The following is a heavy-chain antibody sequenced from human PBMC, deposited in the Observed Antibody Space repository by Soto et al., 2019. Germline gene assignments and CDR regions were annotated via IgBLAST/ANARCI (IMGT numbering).Heavy chain of an antibody. V-gene: IGHV3-53*02. CDR1: GFTVSSNY. CDR3: ASGPDSSGYSINYYYGMDV. D-gene: IGHD3-22*01. J-gene: IGHJ6*02. CDR2: IYSGGST. Sequence: EVQLVETGGGLIQPGGSLRLSCAASGFTVSSNYMSWVRQAPGKGLEWVSVIYSGGSTYYADSVKGRFTISRDNSKNTLYLQMNSLRAEDTAVYYCASGPDSSGYSINYYYGMDVWGQGTTVTVSS.